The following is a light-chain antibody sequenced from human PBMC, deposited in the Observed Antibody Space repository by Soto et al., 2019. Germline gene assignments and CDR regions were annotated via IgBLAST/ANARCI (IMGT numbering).Light chain of an antibody. Sequence: QPVLTQPPSVSGAPGQRITISCTGNSSNFGAGFDVHWYQQLPATAPKLLIYANKYWPSGVPDRFSGSKSGTSASLAITGLQVEDEADYYCQSYDSSLSGPVFGGGTKVTVL. V-gene: IGLV1-40*01. CDR3: QSYDSSLSGPV. CDR2: ANK. J-gene: IGLJ2*01. CDR1: SSNFGAGFD.